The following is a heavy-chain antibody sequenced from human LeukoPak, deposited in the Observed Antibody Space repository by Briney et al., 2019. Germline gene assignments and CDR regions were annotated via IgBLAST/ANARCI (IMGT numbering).Heavy chain of an antibody. J-gene: IGHJ4*02. D-gene: IGHD3-22*01. CDR3: AKPPHYDSSGYYPS. CDR2: ISGSGGST. Sequence: PGGSLRLSCAASGFTFSSYAMSWVRQAPGKGLEWVSAISGSGGSTYYADSVKGRFTISRDNSKNTLYLQMNSLRAEDTAVYYFAKPPHYDSSGYYPSWGQGTLVTVSS. CDR1: GFTFSSYA. V-gene: IGHV3-23*01.